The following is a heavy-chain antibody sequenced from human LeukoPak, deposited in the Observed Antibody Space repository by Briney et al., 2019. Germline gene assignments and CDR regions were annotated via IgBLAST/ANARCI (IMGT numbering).Heavy chain of an antibody. Sequence: GASVKVSCKASRGTFSWYAISWVRQAPGQGLEWMGGIIPIFGTANYAQKFQGRVTITADESTSTAYMEVSSLRSEDTAVYYCARAYSGYDFFDYWGQGILVTVSS. CDR1: RGTFSWYA. CDR2: IIPIFGTA. V-gene: IGHV1-69*13. D-gene: IGHD5-12*01. CDR3: ARAYSGYDFFDY. J-gene: IGHJ4*02.